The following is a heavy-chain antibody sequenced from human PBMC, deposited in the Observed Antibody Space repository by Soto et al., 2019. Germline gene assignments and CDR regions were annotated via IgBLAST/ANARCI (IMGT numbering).Heavy chain of an antibody. D-gene: IGHD3-22*01. CDR2: IYWDDDR. J-gene: IGHJ4*02. CDR1: GFSLSTSGVG. V-gene: IGHV2-5*02. CDR3: ARDSSGYYGFDY. Sequence: QITLKESGPTLVKPTQTLTLTCTFSGFSLSTSGVGVGWIRQPPGKALEWLTLIYWDDDRRYSPSLTSRLTITKDTSQNQVVLTMTNMDPVDTATYYCARDSSGYYGFDYWGQGTLVTVSS.